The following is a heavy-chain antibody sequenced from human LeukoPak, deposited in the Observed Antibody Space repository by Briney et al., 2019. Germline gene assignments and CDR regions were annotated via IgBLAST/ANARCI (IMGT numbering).Heavy chain of an antibody. CDR2: INHSGST. CDR3: ARGKRWDSSSRTSYYYDMDV. D-gene: IGHD6-13*01. V-gene: IGHV4-34*01. J-gene: IGHJ6*04. CDR1: GGSLSGYY. Sequence: SETLSLTCAVYGGSLSGYYRNWIRQPPGKGLEWIGEINHSGSTNYNPSLKSRVTISVDTSKKQFSLKVSSVTAADTAVYYCARGKRWDSSSRTSYYYDMDVWGKGTTVTVSS.